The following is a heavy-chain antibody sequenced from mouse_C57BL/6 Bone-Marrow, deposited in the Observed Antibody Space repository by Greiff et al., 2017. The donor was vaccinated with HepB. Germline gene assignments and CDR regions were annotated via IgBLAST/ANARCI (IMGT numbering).Heavy chain of an antibody. J-gene: IGHJ2*01. CDR2: IRNKANGYTT. Sequence: EVQLVESGGGLVQPGGSLSLSCAASGFTFTDYYMSWVRQPPGKALEWLGFIRNKANGYTTEYSASVKGRFTISRDNSQSILYLQMNALRAEDSATYYCARFPHYYGSSYGEDWGQGTTLTVSS. CDR1: GFTFTDYY. V-gene: IGHV7-3*01. D-gene: IGHD1-1*01. CDR3: ARFPHYYGSSYGED.